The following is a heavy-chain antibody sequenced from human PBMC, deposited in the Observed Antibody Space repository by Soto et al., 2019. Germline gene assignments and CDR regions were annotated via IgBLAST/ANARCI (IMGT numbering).Heavy chain of an antibody. V-gene: IGHV1-3*01. CDR3: ARDIVTVAPRANDAFDV. Sequence: QVQLVQSGAELKRPGASVNISCQASGFTCSDTLINWVPQGPGQRLQWMGWINPANGNTTYSESFQGKFTISSLSSASTAYVALSDLTSEDTAVYYCARDIVTVAPRANDAFDVWGQGTMNTVSS. J-gene: IGHJ3*01. D-gene: IGHD2-21*02. CDR2: INPANGNT. CDR1: GFTCSDTL.